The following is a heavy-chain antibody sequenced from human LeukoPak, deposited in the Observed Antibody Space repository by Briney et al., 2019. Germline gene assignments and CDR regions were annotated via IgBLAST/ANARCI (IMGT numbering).Heavy chain of an antibody. CDR3: AREPSTLIGYYYGRDV. V-gene: IGHV3-21*01. CDR1: GFPFSSYS. D-gene: IGHD2-8*01. CDR2: ISNSSSYI. Sequence: GGSLRLSCAASGFPFSSYSMNWVRQAPGKGLEWVSSISNSSSYIYYADSVKGRFTISRDNAKNSLYLQMNSLRAEDTAVYYCAREPSTLIGYYYGRDVWGQGTTVTVSS. J-gene: IGHJ6*02.